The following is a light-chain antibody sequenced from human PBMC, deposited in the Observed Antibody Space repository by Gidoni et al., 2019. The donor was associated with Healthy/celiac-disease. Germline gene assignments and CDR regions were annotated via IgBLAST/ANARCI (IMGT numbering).Light chain of an antibody. CDR2: DAS. CDR3: QQYNSLWT. V-gene: IGKV1-5*01. Sequence: DIQITQFPSTLPASVGDRVTITCRASQSISSWFAVYQQKPGKAPKPLIYDASSLESGVPSRFGGSGSRTEFTLTICSLQPDYFATYYCQQYNSLWTFGQGTKVEIK. CDR1: QSISSW. J-gene: IGKJ1*01.